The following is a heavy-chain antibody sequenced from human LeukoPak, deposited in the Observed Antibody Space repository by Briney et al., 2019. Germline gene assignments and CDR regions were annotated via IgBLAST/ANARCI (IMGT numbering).Heavy chain of an antibody. J-gene: IGHJ4*02. CDR3: AKDGYTEWLGLYYFDY. Sequence: GGSLRLSCAASEFIVSANYMSWVRQAPGKGLEWVSLIYSGGSTYYADSVKGRFTISRDNSKNTLYLQMNSLRAEDTAVYYCAKDGYTEWLGLYYFDYWGQGTLVTVSS. V-gene: IGHV3-53*01. CDR2: IYSGGST. D-gene: IGHD6-19*01. CDR1: EFIVSANY.